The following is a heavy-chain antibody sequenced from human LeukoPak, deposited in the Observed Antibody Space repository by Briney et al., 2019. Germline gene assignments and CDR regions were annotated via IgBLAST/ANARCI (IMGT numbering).Heavy chain of an antibody. CDR2: ISGSGGST. J-gene: IGHJ4*02. Sequence: PGGSLRLSCAASGFTFSSDAMSWVRQAPGKGLEWVSAISGSGGSTYYADSVKGRFTISRDNYKNTLYLQMNSLRAEDTAVYYCAKENRRSYYYDRSGYYPFDYLGQGTLVTVSS. D-gene: IGHD3-22*01. CDR3: AKENRRSYYYDRSGYYPFDY. V-gene: IGHV3-23*01. CDR1: GFTFSSDA.